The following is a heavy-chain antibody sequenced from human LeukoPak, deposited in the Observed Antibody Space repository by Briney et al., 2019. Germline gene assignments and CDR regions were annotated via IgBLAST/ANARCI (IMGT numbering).Heavy chain of an antibody. CDR2: ISSSGSTI. CDR3: ATCSSPLYAFDI. CDR1: GFTFSDYY. Sequence: GGTLRLSCAASGFTFSDYYMSWLPHAPGKGLEWVSYISSSGSTIYYADSVMGRFTSSRDNAKNSLYLQMNSLRAEDMAVYYCATCSSPLYAFDIWGQGTMVTVSS. J-gene: IGHJ3*02. D-gene: IGHD6-6*01. V-gene: IGHV3-11*01.